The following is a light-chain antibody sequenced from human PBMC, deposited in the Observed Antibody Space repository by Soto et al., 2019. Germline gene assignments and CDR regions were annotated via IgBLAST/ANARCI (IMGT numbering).Light chain of an antibody. CDR2: AAS. CDR1: QDIGTY. Sequence: IPMTQSPSSLSASTRDRVTITCRASQDIGTYLAWYQQKPGKAPKFLIYAASTLQSGVPSRFSGSGSGTDFTLTISRLQSEDVATYYCQQYYSYPQTFGPGTKVEIK. CDR3: QQYYSYPQT. J-gene: IGKJ1*01. V-gene: IGKV1-8*01.